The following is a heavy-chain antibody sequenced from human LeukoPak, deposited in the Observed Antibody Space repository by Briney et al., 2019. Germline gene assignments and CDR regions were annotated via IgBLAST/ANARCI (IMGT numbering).Heavy chain of an antibody. J-gene: IGHJ4*02. Sequence: PGGSLRLSCAASGFTFSSYNMNWVRQAPGKGLEWVSSISSSSSYIYYADSVKGRFTISRDNAKNSLYLQMNSLRAEDTAVYYCARDLVFSNYYGSGSYYPSPFDYWGQGTLVTVSS. CDR3: ARDLVFSNYYGSGSYYPSPFDY. CDR1: GFTFSSYN. CDR2: ISSSSSYI. D-gene: IGHD3-10*01. V-gene: IGHV3-21*01.